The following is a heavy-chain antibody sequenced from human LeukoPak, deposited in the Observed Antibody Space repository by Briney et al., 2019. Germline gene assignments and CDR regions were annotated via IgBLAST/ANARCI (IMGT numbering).Heavy chain of an antibody. D-gene: IGHD3-10*01. CDR2: ISGGGDNT. J-gene: IGHJ4*02. V-gene: IGHV3-23*01. Sequence: PGGPLSLSCAVSGFPFSDFAMSWVRQAPGKGLEWVSTISGGGDNTYFADSVKGRFTISRDNSKNTLFLQMVSLRAEDTAVYYCARIHYGSGSYYLDYWGQGTLVTVSS. CDR3: ARIHYGSGSYYLDY. CDR1: GFPFSDFA.